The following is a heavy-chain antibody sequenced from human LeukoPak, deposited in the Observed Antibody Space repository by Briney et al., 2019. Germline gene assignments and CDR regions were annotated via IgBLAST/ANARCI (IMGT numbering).Heavy chain of an antibody. J-gene: IGHJ4*02. V-gene: IGHV1-2*02. D-gene: IGHD3-22*01. CDR2: INPNSGGT. CDR3: ASLYCYDSSGYPLPFDY. Sequence: ASVKVSCKASGYTFTGYYMHWVRQAPGQGLEWMGWINPNSGGTNYAQKFQGRVTMTRDTSISTAYMELSRLRSDDTAVYYCASLYCYDSSGYPLPFDYWGQGTLVTVSS. CDR1: GYTFTGYY.